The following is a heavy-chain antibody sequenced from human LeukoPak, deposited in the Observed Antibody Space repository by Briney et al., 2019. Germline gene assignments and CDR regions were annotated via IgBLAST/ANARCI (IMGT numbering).Heavy chain of an antibody. J-gene: IGHJ4*02. V-gene: IGHV3-66*01. CDR2: IYSGGGT. CDR1: GFTVRNNY. CDR3: TRVFAYSYGDFDN. D-gene: IGHD5-18*01. Sequence: GGSLRLSCEASGFTVRNNYMTWVRQAPGKGLEWVSVIYSGGGTYYADSVKDRFTISRDTSKNTLFLQMNSLRVEDSAVYYCTRVFAYSYGDFDNWGQGTLVAVSS.